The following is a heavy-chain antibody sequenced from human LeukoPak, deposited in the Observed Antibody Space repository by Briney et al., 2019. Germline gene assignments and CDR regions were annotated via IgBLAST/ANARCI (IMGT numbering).Heavy chain of an antibody. Sequence: SETLSLTCAVYGGSFSGYYWSWIRQPPGKGLEWIGEINHSGSTNYNPSLKSRVTISVDTSKNQFSLKLSSVTAADTAVYYCARDRGYSSGWYSHAFDIWGQGTMVTVSS. CDR3: ARDRGYSSGWYSHAFDI. CDR1: GGSFSGYY. D-gene: IGHD6-19*01. J-gene: IGHJ3*02. CDR2: INHSGST. V-gene: IGHV4-34*01.